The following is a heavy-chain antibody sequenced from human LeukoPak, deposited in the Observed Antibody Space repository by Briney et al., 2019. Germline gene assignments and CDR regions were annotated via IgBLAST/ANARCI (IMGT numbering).Heavy chain of an antibody. CDR2: INPNRGGT. V-gene: IGHV1-2*02. CDR1: GYTFTGYY. J-gene: IGHJ6*02. D-gene: IGHD3-3*01. Sequence: GPSVKVSCRAPGYTFTGYYMNWVGQAPEQGLDGMGWINPNRGGTNYAQKFQGRVTMTRDTSISTAYMELSRLRSDDTAVYYCARAYDFWSGYYPWGYYYYGMDVWGQGTTVTVSS. CDR3: ARAYDFWSGYYPWGYYYYGMDV.